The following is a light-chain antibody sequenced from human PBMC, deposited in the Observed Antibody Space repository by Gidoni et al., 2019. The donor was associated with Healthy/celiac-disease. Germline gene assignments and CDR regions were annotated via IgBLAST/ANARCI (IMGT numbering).Light chain of an antibody. CDR1: QSVSSSY. Sequence: ESVLTQSPGTLSLSPGERATLSCRASQSVSSSYLAWYQQKPGQAPRLLIYGASSRATGIPDRFSGSGSGTDFTLTISRLEPEDFAVYYCPQYGSSPPLYTFGQGTKLEIK. CDR3: PQYGSSPPLYT. V-gene: IGKV3-20*01. J-gene: IGKJ2*01. CDR2: GAS.